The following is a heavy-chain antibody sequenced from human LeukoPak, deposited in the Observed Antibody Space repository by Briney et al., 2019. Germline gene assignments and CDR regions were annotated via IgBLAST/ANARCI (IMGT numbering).Heavy chain of an antibody. CDR3: ARNSGSYGGIDY. Sequence: GGSLRLSCAASGFTFSSYSMNWVRQAPGKGLEWVSSICSTSRCIFYADSVKGRFTISRDNAKNSVYLQMNSLRDEDTAVYYCARNSGSYGGIDYWGQGTLVTVSS. J-gene: IGHJ4*02. CDR1: GFTFSSYS. V-gene: IGHV3-21*01. CDR2: ICSTSRCI. D-gene: IGHD1-26*01.